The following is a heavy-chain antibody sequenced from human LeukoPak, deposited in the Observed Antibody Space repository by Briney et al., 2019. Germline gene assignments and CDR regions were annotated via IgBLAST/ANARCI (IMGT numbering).Heavy chain of an antibody. Sequence: SETLSLTCSVSGDSVSSGYWSWIRQPPGEGLEWIGYIYDSGITHYNPSLKSRLTISVDTSNHQFSLNLRSVTAADTAVYYCAGRGHRYSRDWGQGSLVTVSS. V-gene: IGHV4-4*09. CDR2: IYDSGIT. CDR1: GDSVSSGY. J-gene: IGHJ1*01. CDR3: AGRGHRYSRD. D-gene: IGHD2-15*01.